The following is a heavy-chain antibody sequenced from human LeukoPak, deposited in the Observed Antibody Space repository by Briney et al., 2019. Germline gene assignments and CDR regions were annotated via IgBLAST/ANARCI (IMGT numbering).Heavy chain of an antibody. V-gene: IGHV3-30-3*01. J-gene: IGHJ4*02. D-gene: IGHD3-22*01. CDR1: GFTFSSYA. CDR3: ARASYDSSGYYSTHYFDY. Sequence: GGSLRLSCAASGFTFSSYAMHWVRQAPGKGLEWVAVISYDGSNKYYADSVKGRFTISRDNSKNTLYLQMNSLRAEDTAVYYCARASYDSSGYYSTHYFDYWGQGTLVTVSS. CDR2: ISYDGSNK.